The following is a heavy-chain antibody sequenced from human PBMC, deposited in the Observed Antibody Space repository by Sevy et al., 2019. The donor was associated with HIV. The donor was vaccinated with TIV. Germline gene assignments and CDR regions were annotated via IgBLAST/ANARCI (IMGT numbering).Heavy chain of an antibody. V-gene: IGHV3-48*01. CDR2: ISSSSSTI. CDR3: ARDGSYRGITGRYFDY. D-gene: IGHD1-20*01. CDR1: GFTFSSYS. J-gene: IGHJ4*02. Sequence: GGSLRLSCAASGFTFSSYSMNWVRQAPGKGLEWVSYISSSSSTIYYADSVKGRFTISRDNAKNSLYLQMNRLRAEDTAVYYCARDGSYRGITGRYFDYWGQGTLVTVSS.